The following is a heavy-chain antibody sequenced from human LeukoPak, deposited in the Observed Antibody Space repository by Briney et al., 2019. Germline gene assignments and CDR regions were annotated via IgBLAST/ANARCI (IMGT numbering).Heavy chain of an antibody. Sequence: SETLSLTCTVSGGSISSYYWSWIRQPPGKGLEWIGYIYYSGSTNYNPSLKSRVTISVDTSKNQFSLKLSSVTAADTAVYYCARGVGATSYFDYWGQGTLGTVSS. CDR2: IYYSGST. J-gene: IGHJ4*02. CDR3: ARGVGATSYFDY. D-gene: IGHD1-26*01. V-gene: IGHV4-59*01. CDR1: GGSISSYY.